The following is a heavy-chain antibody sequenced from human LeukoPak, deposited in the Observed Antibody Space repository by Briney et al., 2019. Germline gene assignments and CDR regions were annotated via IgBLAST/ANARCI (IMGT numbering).Heavy chain of an antibody. Sequence: GGSLRLSCTTSGFTFSDFPIHWVRPAPGKGLERVAVIGPDGNKKYNAEFVEGRFTISRDNSKKTLNLQMISLRPEDTAVYYCARGFEKIPGYYYYLDVWGTGTTVTVSS. J-gene: IGHJ6*03. D-gene: IGHD2-21*01. CDR3: ARGFEKIPGYYYYLDV. CDR2: IGPDGNKK. CDR1: GFTFSDFP. V-gene: IGHV3-30*04.